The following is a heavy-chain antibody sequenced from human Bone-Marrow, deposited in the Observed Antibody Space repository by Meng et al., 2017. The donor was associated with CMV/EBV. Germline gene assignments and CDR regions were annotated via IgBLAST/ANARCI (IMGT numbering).Heavy chain of an antibody. Sequence: ASVKVSCKASGYTFTGYYMHWVRQAPGQGLEWMGWINPNSGGTNYAQKFQGRVTMTRDTSISTAYMELSRLRSDDTAVYYFARERVVPAAITYYYYGMGVWGQGTTVTVSS. V-gene: IGHV1-2*02. CDR2: INPNSGGT. D-gene: IGHD2-2*02. CDR1: GYTFTGYY. CDR3: ARERVVPAAITYYYYGMGV. J-gene: IGHJ6*02.